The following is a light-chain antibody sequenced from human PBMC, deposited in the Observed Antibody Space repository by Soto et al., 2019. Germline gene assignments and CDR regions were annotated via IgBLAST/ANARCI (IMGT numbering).Light chain of an antibody. CDR1: QSISSW. CDR3: QQYYSYRT. Sequence: DIQMTQSPSTLSASVGDRVSITCRASQSISSWLAWYQQKPGTAPKLLIYEASSLECGVPSRFGGSGSGTEFTLTISSLQPDDFATYYCQQYYSYRTFGQGTKVEIK. CDR2: EAS. V-gene: IGKV1-5*03. J-gene: IGKJ1*01.